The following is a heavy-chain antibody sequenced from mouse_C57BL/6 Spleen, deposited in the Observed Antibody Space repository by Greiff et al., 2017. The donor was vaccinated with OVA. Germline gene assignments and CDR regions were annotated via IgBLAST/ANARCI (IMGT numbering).Heavy chain of an antibody. J-gene: IGHJ1*03. CDR1: GFNIKDYY. CDR3: TRTNGYYVRYFAV. D-gene: IGHD2-3*01. CDR2: IDPEDGDT. Sequence: EVKLQESGAELVRPGASVKLSCTASGFNIKDYYMHWVKQRPEQGLEWIGRIDPEDGDTEYAPKFQGKATMTADTSSNTAFLQLSSLTSEDTAVYYCTRTNGYYVRYFAVWGTGTTVTVSA. V-gene: IGHV14-1*01.